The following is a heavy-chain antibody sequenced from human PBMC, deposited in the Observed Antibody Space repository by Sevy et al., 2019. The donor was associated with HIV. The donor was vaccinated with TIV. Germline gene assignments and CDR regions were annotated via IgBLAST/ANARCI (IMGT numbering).Heavy chain of an antibody. V-gene: IGHV3-23*01. J-gene: IGHJ3*02. D-gene: IGHD4-17*01. CDR1: GFTFRSYA. CDR3: AKGVEPAADYADYVPNAFDI. Sequence: GGSLRLSCAVSGFTFRSYAMSWVRQAPGKGLEWVSSISGPGALTYYAESVKGRFTISRDNSKNTLFLQMNSLRAEDTALYYCAKGVEPAADYADYVPNAFDIWGQGTMVTVSS. CDR2: ISGPGALT.